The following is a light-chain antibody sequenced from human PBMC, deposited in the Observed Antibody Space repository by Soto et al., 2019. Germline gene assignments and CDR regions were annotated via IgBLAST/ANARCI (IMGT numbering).Light chain of an antibody. J-gene: IGLJ3*02. CDR3: NSYTSSSTLV. CDR2: EVS. Sequence: QSVLTQPASVSGSPGQSITISCTGTSSDVGAYNYVSWYQQHPGRAPKLMIYEVSNRPSGVSNRFSGSKSGNTVSLTISGLQAEDEADYYCNSYTSSSTLVFGGGTKLTVL. CDR1: SSDVGAYNY. V-gene: IGLV2-14*01.